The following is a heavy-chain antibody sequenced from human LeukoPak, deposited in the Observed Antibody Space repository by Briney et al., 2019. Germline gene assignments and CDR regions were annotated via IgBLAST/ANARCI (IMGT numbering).Heavy chain of an antibody. V-gene: IGHV4-59*01. Sequence: SETLSLTCTVSGGSISSYYWSWIRQPLGKGLEWIGYIYYSGSTNYNPSLKSRVTISVDTSKNQFSLKLSSVTAADTAVYYCAAYYYDSSGYHLDYWGQGTLVTVSS. J-gene: IGHJ4*02. CDR2: IYYSGST. CDR1: GGSISSYY. CDR3: AAYYYDSSGYHLDY. D-gene: IGHD3-22*01.